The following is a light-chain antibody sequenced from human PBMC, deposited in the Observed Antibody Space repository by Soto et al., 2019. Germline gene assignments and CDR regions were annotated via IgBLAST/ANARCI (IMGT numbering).Light chain of an antibody. CDR1: QSVSSSY. V-gene: IGKV3-20*01. J-gene: IGKJ1*01. CDR3: QQYGSSGT. Sequence: PGERATLSCRASQSVSSSYIASYQQKTGQAPRRRLYGECNRVTGIPDRFSGSGSGTDFTLTMSRLEPEDFAVYYCQQYGSSGTFGQETKVDI. CDR2: GEC.